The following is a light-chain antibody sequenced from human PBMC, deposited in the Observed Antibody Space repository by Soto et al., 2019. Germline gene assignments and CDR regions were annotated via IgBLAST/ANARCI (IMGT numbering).Light chain of an antibody. J-gene: IGKJ4*01. CDR3: RQRDNYS. CDR2: AAS. CDR1: QDIRND. Sequence: DIQMTQSPSSLSASVGDRVTITCRSSQDIRNDLDWYQQKPGKAPKRLIYAASSLQNGAPSRFSGSGSGTEFTLTISSLQPEDFATDDCRQRDNYSVGGRTKVEIK. V-gene: IGKV1-17*01.